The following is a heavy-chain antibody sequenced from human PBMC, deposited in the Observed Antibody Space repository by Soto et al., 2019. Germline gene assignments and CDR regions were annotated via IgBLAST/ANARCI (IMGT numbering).Heavy chain of an antibody. V-gene: IGHV1-18*01. CDR2: ISPYNGNT. CDR1: GYTFTTYG. CDR3: ARVGTTLRVFDY. Sequence: ASVKVSCKASGYTFTTYGISWVRQAPGQGLEWMGWISPYNGNTDYAQKLQGRVTMTTDTSTSTAYMELRSLRSDDTAVYSCARVGTTLRVFDYWGQGTLVTVSS. D-gene: IGHD1-26*01. J-gene: IGHJ4*02.